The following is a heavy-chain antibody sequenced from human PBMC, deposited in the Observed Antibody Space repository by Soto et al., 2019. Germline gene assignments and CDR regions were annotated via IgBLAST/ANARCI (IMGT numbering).Heavy chain of an antibody. CDR3: ARAWVVVTAPDY. V-gene: IGHV1-3*05. J-gene: IGHJ4*02. CDR1: GYTFTSYA. D-gene: IGHD2-21*02. Sequence: QVKLVQSGAEEKKPGASVKVSCKASGYTFTSYAMHWVRQAPGQRLEWMGWINDGNGNTKYSHKFQGRVTITRDTSASTAYMELSSRRSEDTAVYYCARAWVVVTAPDYWGQGTLVTVSS. CDR2: INDGNGNT.